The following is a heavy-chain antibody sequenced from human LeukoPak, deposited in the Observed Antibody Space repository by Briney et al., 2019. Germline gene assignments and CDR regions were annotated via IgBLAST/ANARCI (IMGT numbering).Heavy chain of an antibody. CDR2: IYYSGST. D-gene: IGHD5-12*01. V-gene: IGHV4-30-4*01. Sequence: PSETLSLTCTVSGGSISSGDYYWSWIRQPPGKGLEWIGYIYYSGSTYYNPSLKSRVTISVDTSKNQFSLKLSSATAADTAVYYCARVDIRGYDSPTTFDYWGQGTLVTVSS. CDR3: ARVDIRGYDSPTTFDY. CDR1: GGSISSGDYY. J-gene: IGHJ4*02.